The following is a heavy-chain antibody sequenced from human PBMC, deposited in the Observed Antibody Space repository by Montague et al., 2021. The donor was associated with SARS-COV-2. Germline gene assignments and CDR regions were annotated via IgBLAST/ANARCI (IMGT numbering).Heavy chain of an antibody. V-gene: IGHV4-34*01. J-gene: IGHJ5*02. Sequence: SETLSLTCAVSGGSFSNYYWSWIRQPPGKGLEWIGDSNHRGSTNYNPSLRSRVTISVDTSKNQFSLKLSSVTAADTAVYYCAGGILSMNMAVVVLVGGIYSLDAWGQGALVAVSS. CDR2: SNHRGST. CDR1: GGSFSNYY. CDR3: AGGILSMNMAVVVLVGGIYSLDA. D-gene: IGHD3-22*01.